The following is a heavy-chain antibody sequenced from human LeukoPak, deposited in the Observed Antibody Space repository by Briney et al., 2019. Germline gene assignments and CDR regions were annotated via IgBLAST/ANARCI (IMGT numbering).Heavy chain of an antibody. D-gene: IGHD6-6*01. CDR2: ISSSGNTI. CDR3: ARGPSIAARYDAFDI. J-gene: IGHJ3*02. Sequence: GGSLRLSCAASEFTSTSYELNWVRQAPGKGLEWVSYISSSGNTISYADSVKGRFTISGDNAKNSLYLQVISLRAEDTAVYYCARGPSIAARYDAFDIWGQGTMVTVSS. CDR1: EFTSTSYE. V-gene: IGHV3-48*03.